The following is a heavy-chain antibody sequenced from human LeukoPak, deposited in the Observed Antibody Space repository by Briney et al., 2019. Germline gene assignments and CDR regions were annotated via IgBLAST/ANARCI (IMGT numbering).Heavy chain of an antibody. CDR1: GYTFTSYD. V-gene: IGHV1-8*03. CDR2: MNPNSGNT. CDR3: ARGSGSYYAFDI. D-gene: IGHD1-26*01. Sequence: ASVKVSCKASGYTFTSYDINWVRQATGQGLEWMGWMNPNSGNTGYAQKFQGRATITRNTSISTAYMELSSLRSEDTAVYYCARGSGSYYAFDIWGQGTMVTVSS. J-gene: IGHJ3*02.